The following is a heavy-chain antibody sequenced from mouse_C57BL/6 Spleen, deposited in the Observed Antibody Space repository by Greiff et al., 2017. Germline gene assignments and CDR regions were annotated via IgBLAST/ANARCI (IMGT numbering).Heavy chain of an antibody. V-gene: IGHV1-15*01. D-gene: IGHD4-1*01. Sequence: QVQLQQSGAELVRPGASVTLSCKASGYTFTDYEMHWVKQTPVHGLEWIGAIDPETGGTAYNQKFKGKAILTADKSSSTAYMELRSLTSDDSAVYYCTLGRGCWYFDVWGTGTTVTVSS. CDR2: IDPETGGT. CDR1: GYTFTDYE. CDR3: TLGRGCWYFDV. J-gene: IGHJ1*03.